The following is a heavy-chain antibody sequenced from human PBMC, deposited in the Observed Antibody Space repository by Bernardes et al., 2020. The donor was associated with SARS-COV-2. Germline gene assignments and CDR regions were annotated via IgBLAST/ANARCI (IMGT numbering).Heavy chain of an antibody. CDR2: ISMSGSST. Sequence: GGSLRLSCAASGFTFSNSWMLWVRQPPGKGLVWVSRISMSGSSTSYADSVKGRFTISRDNAKNTLYLQMNSLRAEDTAVYYCVHTLGATPPHILTKFDFWGQGTLVTVSS. J-gene: IGHJ4*02. CDR3: VHTLGATPPHILTKFDF. CDR1: GFTFSNSW. D-gene: IGHD1-26*01. V-gene: IGHV3-74*01.